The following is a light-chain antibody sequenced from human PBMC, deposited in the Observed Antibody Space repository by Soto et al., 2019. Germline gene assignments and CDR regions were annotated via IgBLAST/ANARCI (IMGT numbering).Light chain of an antibody. CDR2: DAS. Sequence: DIVLTQSPATLTLSPGERATLSCRASQSVSSYLAWYQQKPGQAPRLLIYDASNSATGIPARFSGSGSGTDFTLTISSLQPDDFATYYCQQYNSYWWTFGQGTRLEIK. CDR1: QSVSSY. CDR3: QQYNSYWWT. V-gene: IGKV3-11*01. J-gene: IGKJ5*01.